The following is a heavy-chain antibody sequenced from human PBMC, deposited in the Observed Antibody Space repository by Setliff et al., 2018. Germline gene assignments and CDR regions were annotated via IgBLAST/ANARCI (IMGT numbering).Heavy chain of an antibody. Sequence: GGSLRLSCAASGFTFSSYSMNWVRQAPGKGLEWVSYISSSSSTIYYADSVKGRFTISRDNAKNSLYLQMNSLRAEDTAVYYCIRDWGEAGSTNAFDIWGQGTVVTVSS. CDR2: ISSSSSTI. J-gene: IGHJ3*02. D-gene: IGHD1-26*01. CDR1: GFTFSSYS. CDR3: IRDWGEAGSTNAFDI. V-gene: IGHV3-48*01.